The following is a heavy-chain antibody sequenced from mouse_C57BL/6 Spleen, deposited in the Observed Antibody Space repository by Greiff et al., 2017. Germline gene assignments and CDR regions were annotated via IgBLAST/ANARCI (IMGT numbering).Heavy chain of an antibody. Sequence: DVKLVESGGGLVKPGGSLKLSCAASGFTFSSYAMSWVRQTPEKRLEWVATISDGGSYTYYPDNVKGRFTISRDNAKNNLYLQMSHLKSEDTAMYYCAREGNYYGSSHFDYWGQGTTLTVSS. CDR3: AREGNYYGSSHFDY. V-gene: IGHV5-4*01. CDR2: ISDGGSYT. CDR1: GFTFSSYA. D-gene: IGHD1-1*01. J-gene: IGHJ2*01.